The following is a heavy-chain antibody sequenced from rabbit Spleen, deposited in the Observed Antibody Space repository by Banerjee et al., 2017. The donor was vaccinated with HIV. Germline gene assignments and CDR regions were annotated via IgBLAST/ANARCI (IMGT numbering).Heavy chain of an antibody. V-gene: IGHV1S40*01. CDR2: IAGDSSGFT. CDR1: GFSFSSSDY. D-gene: IGHD7-1*01. CDR3: ARDTGTSFSSYGMDL. J-gene: IGHJ6*01. Sequence: QSLEESGGDLVKPGASLTLTCTASGFSFSSSDYMCWVRQAPGKGLEWISCIAGDSSGFTYSATWAKGRFTCSKTSSTTVTLQMTSLTVADTATYFGARDTGTSFSSYGMDLWGPGTLVTVS.